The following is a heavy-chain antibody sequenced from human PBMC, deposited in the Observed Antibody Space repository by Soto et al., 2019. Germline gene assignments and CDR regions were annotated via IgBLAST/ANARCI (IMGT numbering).Heavy chain of an antibody. CDR3: ARGDGQWLTASPFDP. V-gene: IGHV3-33*01. CDR1: GFTFSSYG. CDR2: IWYDGSNK. J-gene: IGHJ5*02. Sequence: GGSLRLSCAASGFTFSSYGMHWGRQAPGKGLEWVAVIWYDGSNKYYADSVKGRFTISRDNSKNTLYLQMNSLRAEDTAVYYCARGDGQWLTASPFDPWGQGTLVTVSS. D-gene: IGHD6-19*01.